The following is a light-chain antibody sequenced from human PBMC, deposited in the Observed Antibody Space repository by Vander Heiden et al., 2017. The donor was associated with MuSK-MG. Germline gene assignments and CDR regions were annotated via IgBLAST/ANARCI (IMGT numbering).Light chain of an antibody. Sequence: DIQLTQSPSALSASVGDRVTITCRASQDIKTYLAWHQQKPGKGPHVLIYGASTLQSGVPSRFSGSGSGAEFNLTISVLHPEDVAVYYCQKDDLMPFTFGHGTKVEI. CDR2: GAS. CDR1: QDIKTY. J-gene: IGKJ3*01. V-gene: IGKV1-27*01. CDR3: QKDDLMPFT.